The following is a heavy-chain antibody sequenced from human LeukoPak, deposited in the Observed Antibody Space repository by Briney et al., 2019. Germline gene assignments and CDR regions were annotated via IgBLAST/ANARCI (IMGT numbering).Heavy chain of an antibody. CDR1: GFTFSSNA. J-gene: IGHJ4*02. V-gene: IGHV3-23*01. CDR2: ISGSGGST. D-gene: IGHD5-18*01. Sequence: GGSLRLSCAASGFTFSSNAMNWVRQAPGKGLEWVSAISGSGGSTNYAESVKGRFTISRDNSKNTLYLQMNSLRAEDTAVYYCAKGRNSYPPRGFDYWGRGPLVTVSS. CDR3: AKGRNSYPPRGFDY.